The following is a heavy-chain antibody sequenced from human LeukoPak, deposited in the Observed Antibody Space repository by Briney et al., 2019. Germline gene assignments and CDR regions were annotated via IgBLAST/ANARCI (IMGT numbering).Heavy chain of an antibody. CDR2: IKSKTDGGAT. J-gene: IGHJ4*02. CDR1: GFTFSNAW. CDR3: AKARFLEWKEVYYFDY. V-gene: IGHV3-15*01. Sequence: GGSLRLSCAASGFTFSNAWMSWVRQAPGKGLEWVGRIKSKTDGGATDYAAPVKGRFTISRDNSKNTLYLQMNSLRAEDTAVYYCAKARFLEWKEVYYFDYWGQGTLVTVSS. D-gene: IGHD3-3*01.